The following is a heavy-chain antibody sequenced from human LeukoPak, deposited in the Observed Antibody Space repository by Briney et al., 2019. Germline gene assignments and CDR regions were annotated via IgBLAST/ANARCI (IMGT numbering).Heavy chain of an antibody. V-gene: IGHV1-2*02. CDR2: IKPNSRAS. J-gene: IGHJ4*01. CDR3: AKSREWHAVGYFDY. D-gene: IGHD3-3*01. Sequence: ASVKVSCKASEYNFTNYYIHWVRRAPGQGLEWMGWIKPNSRASIFSQKFQERGTMTRYTSISTVYMELSRLKYDDTAVYYCAKSREWHAVGYFDYWGQGTLITVSS. CDR1: EYNFTNYY.